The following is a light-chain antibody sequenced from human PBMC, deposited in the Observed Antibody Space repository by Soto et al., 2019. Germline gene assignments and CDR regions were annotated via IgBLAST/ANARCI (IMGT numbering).Light chain of an antibody. Sequence: DIQMTQSPGALSVSVGGGCTSTCRASQSINTWLAWYQQKPGKGPKLLIYKASSLESGVPSRFSGSGSGTEFTLTISSLQPDDFATYYCQQYNSYSRTFGQGTKVDI. V-gene: IGKV1-5*03. J-gene: IGKJ1*01. CDR3: QQYNSYSRT. CDR1: QSINTW. CDR2: KAS.